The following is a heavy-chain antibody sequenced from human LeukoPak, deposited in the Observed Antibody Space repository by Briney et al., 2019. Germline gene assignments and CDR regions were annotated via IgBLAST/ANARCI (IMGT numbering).Heavy chain of an antibody. CDR2: INHSGST. Sequence: LKPSETLSLTCAVYGGSFSGYYWSWIRQPPGKGLEWIGEINHSGSTNYNPSLKSRVTISVDTSKNQFSLKLSSVTAADTAVYYCAIDSHGDYGYYYYMDVWGKGTTVTVSS. V-gene: IGHV4-34*01. CDR3: AIDSHGDYGYYYYMDV. J-gene: IGHJ6*03. D-gene: IGHD4-17*01. CDR1: GGSFSGYY.